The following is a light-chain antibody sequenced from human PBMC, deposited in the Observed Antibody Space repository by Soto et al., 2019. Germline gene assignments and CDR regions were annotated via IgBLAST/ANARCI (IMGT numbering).Light chain of an antibody. Sequence: QSLLTQPPSVSGALGQRVTISCTGITSNIGAGYDVHWYQLLPGRAPKLLIYGNTNRPSGVPDRFPGSKSATSASLAITGLQAEDEAIYYCQSYDNTLSGPIYVFGTGTKVTVL. CDR2: GNT. V-gene: IGLV1-40*01. CDR1: TSNIGAGYD. J-gene: IGLJ1*01. CDR3: QSYDNTLSGPIYV.